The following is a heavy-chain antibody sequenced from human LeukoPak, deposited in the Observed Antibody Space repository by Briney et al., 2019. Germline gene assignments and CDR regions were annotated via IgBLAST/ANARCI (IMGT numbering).Heavy chain of an antibody. CDR2: IYYTGST. Sequence: PSETLSLTCIVSGGSVSSGSSYWSWIRQPPGKGLECIGYIYYTGSTNYNPSLKSRVTISADTSKNQFSLKLSSVTAADTAVYYCASRPYTYGYFDNWGPGTLVTVSS. CDR3: ASRPYTYGYFDN. CDR1: GGSVSSGSSY. V-gene: IGHV4-61*01. D-gene: IGHD2-2*02. J-gene: IGHJ4*02.